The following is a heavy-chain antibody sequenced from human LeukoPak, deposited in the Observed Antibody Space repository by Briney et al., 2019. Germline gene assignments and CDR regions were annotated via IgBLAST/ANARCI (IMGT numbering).Heavy chain of an antibody. CDR2: IYYTGGT. Sequence: SETLSLTCSVSGGSITSSSYYWGWIRQSPEKGLEWIGSIYYTGGTHYSPSLRSRVTISVDTSKNQFSLKLSSVTAADTAVYYCARHGGTRITLIQVYYFDYWGQGTLVTVSS. CDR3: ARHGGTRITLIQVYYFDY. CDR1: GGSITSSSYY. D-gene: IGHD4-11*01. J-gene: IGHJ4*02. V-gene: IGHV4-39*01.